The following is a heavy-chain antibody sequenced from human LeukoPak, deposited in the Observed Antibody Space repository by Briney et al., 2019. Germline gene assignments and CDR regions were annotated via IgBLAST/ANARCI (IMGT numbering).Heavy chain of an antibody. CDR1: GNIFTSYD. Sequence: ASVKVSCKASGNIFTSYDINWVRQATGQGLEWMGWMNPNSGNTGNAHKFQGRATMTRNTSITTAYLELNSLRADDTAVYFCTRAFSSGYDSYDAFDLWGQGTMLTVSS. CDR2: MNPNSGNT. V-gene: IGHV1-8*01. D-gene: IGHD5-12*01. J-gene: IGHJ3*01. CDR3: TRAFSSGYDSYDAFDL.